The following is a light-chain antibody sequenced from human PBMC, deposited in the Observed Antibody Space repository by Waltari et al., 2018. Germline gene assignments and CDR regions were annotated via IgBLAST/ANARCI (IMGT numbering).Light chain of an antibody. J-gene: IGKJ2*03. V-gene: IGKV4-1*01. CDR1: QSLLYSSNNKNY. CDR2: WAS. Sequence: DIVMTQSPDSLAVSLGERVTINCKSSQSLLYSSNNKNYLAWYQQKPGQAPKLLIYWASTRESGVPNRVSGSGSGTDFTLTISGLQAEDVAVYYCQQHYSSPYSFGQGTKVEIK. CDR3: QQHYSSPYS.